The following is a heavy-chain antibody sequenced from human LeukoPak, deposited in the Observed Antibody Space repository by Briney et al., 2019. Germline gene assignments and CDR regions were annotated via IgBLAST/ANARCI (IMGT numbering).Heavy chain of an antibody. Sequence: ASVKVSCKASGNTFTNDYIHWVRQAPGQGLEWIGVINLSDGGTDYAQTFQGRVTMTRDTSTTTVYMELSSLRSEDTAVYYCARDLPTGYGSSAYWGQGTLVTVSS. D-gene: IGHD1-14*01. CDR1: GNTFTNDY. J-gene: IGHJ4*02. V-gene: IGHV1-46*01. CDR2: INLSDGGT. CDR3: ARDLPTGYGSSAY.